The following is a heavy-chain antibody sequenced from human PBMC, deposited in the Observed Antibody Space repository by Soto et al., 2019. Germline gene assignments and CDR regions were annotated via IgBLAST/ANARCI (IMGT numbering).Heavy chain of an antibody. CDR3: ASNLFPYYYDSSGYPPMDV. D-gene: IGHD3-22*01. CDR2: IYYSGST. V-gene: IGHV4-59*08. Sequence: SETLSLTCTVSGGSISSYYWSWIRQPPGKGLEWIGYIYYSGSTNYNPSLKSRVTISVDTSKNQFSLKLSSVTAADTAVYYCASNLFPYYYDSSGYPPMDVWGQGTTVTVSS. CDR1: GGSISSYY. J-gene: IGHJ6*02.